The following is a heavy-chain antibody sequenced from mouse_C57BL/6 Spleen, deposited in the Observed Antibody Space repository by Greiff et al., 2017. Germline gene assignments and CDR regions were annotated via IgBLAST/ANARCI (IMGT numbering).Heavy chain of an antibody. CDR2: IWSDGST. CDR1: GFSLTSYG. D-gene: IGHD5-1*01. J-gene: IGHJ4*01. V-gene: IGHV2-6-1*01. Sequence: VKLMESGPGLVAPSQSLSITCTVSGFSLTSYGVHWVRQPPGKGLEWLVVIWSDGSTTYNSALKSRLSISKDNSKSQVFLKMNSLQTDDTAMYYCARHEDEYGAMDYWGQGTSVTVSS. CDR3: ARHEDEYGAMDY.